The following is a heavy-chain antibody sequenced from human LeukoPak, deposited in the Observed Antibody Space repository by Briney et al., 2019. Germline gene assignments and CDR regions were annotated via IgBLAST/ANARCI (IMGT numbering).Heavy chain of an antibody. D-gene: IGHD3-3*01. Sequence: SETQSLTCTVSGGSISSYYWSWIRQPPGKGLECIGYIYYSGSTNYNPSLKSRVTISVDTSKNQFSLKLSSVTAADTAVYYCARAGTGDYDFWSGYYKGRWFDPWGQGTLVTVSS. CDR2: IYYSGST. CDR1: GGSISSYY. J-gene: IGHJ5*02. V-gene: IGHV4-59*01. CDR3: ARAGTGDYDFWSGYYKGRWFDP.